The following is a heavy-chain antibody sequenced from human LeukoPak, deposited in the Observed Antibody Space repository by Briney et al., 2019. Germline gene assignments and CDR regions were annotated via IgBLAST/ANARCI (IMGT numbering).Heavy chain of an antibody. CDR2: ISSSGSTI. D-gene: IGHD3-10*01. Sequence: PGGSLRLSCAASGFTFSDYYMSWIRQAPGKGLEWVSYISSSGSTIYYADSVKGRFTISRDNAKNSLYLQMNSLRAEDTAVYYCARCFGVLLWFGELFPGWFDPWGQGTLVTVSS. J-gene: IGHJ5*02. CDR1: GFTFSDYY. V-gene: IGHV3-11*01. CDR3: ARCFGVLLWFGELFPGWFDP.